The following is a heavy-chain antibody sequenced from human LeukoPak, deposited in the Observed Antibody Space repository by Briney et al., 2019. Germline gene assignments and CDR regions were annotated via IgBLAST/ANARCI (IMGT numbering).Heavy chain of an antibody. J-gene: IGHJ4*02. D-gene: IGHD3-3*01. Sequence: SCAXXXFTFSSYAMXWVRQAPGKGLEWVSANSGSGGSTYYADSVKGRFTISRDNSKNTLYLQMNSLRAEDTAVYYCANFDFWSGYRLRDYWGQGTLVTVSS. V-gene: IGHV3-23*01. CDR1: XFTFSSYA. CDR2: NSGSGGST. CDR3: ANFDFWSGYRLRDY.